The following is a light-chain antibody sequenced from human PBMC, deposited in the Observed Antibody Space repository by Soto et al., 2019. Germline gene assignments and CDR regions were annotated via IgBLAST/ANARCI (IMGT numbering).Light chain of an antibody. CDR2: AAS. CDR3: XQDYNYPRT. V-gene: IGKV1-6*02. CDR1: QDIRND. Sequence: AIQMTQSPSSLSASVGDRVTITCRASQDIRNDLGWYQQKPGKAPKILINAASNLQSGVPSRFXXXXSGXEXXXXXXXLXPEDFAXXXXXQDYNYPRTFGQGTRVDVK. J-gene: IGKJ1*01.